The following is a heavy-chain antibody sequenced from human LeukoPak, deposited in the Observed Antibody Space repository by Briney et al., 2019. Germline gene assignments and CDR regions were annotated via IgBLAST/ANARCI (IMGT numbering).Heavy chain of an antibody. CDR3: ARGLEIFGDHFDY. Sequence: TGGSLRLSCAASGFTFSSYAMSWVRQAPGKGLEWVSSISSSSSYIYYADSVKGRFTISRDNAKNSLYLQMNSLRAEDTAVYYCARGLEIFGDHFDYWGQGTLVTVSS. CDR1: GFTFSSYA. D-gene: IGHD3-3*01. J-gene: IGHJ4*02. CDR2: ISSSSSYI. V-gene: IGHV3-21*01.